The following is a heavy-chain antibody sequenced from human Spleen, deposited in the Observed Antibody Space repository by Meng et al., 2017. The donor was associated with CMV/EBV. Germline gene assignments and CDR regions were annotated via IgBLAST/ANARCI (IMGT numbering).Heavy chain of an antibody. J-gene: IGHJ6*02. Sequence: GESLKISCAASGFTFSSYGMHWVRQAPGKGLEWVAFIRYDGSNKYYADSVKGRFTISRDNASNSFSLQMHSLRAEDTAVYYCARDRTREYKLLRQRRKRDYYGLDVWGQGTTVTVSS. CDR3: ARDRTREYKLLRQRRKRDYYGLDV. CDR2: IRYDGSNK. CDR1: GFTFSSYG. D-gene: IGHD2-21*01. V-gene: IGHV3-30*02.